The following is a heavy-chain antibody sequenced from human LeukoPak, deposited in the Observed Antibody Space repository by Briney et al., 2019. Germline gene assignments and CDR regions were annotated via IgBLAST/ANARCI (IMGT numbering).Heavy chain of an antibody. CDR3: AKGYPRAFDI. Sequence: SETLSLTCAVYGGSFSGYYWSWIRQPPGKGLEWIGEINHSGSTNYNPSLKSRVTISVDTSKNQFSLKLSSATAADTAVYYCAKGYPRAFDIWGQGTMVTVSS. CDR2: INHSGST. CDR1: GGSFSGYY. D-gene: IGHD5-18*01. V-gene: IGHV4-34*01. J-gene: IGHJ3*02.